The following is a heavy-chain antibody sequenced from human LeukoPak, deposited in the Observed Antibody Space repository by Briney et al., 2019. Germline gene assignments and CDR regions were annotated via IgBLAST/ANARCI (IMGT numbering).Heavy chain of an antibody. CDR2: IYYSGST. V-gene: IGHV4-30-4*07. D-gene: IGHD3-3*01. CDR1: GGSISSGGYS. CDR3: ARSDFWSGYPEFDY. Sequence: PSETLSLTCAVSGGSISSGGYSWSWIRQPPGKRLEWIGYIYYSGSTFYNPSLKSRVTISIDTSKNQFSLKLSSVTAADTAVYYCARSDFWSGYPEFDYWGQGTLVTVSS. J-gene: IGHJ4*02.